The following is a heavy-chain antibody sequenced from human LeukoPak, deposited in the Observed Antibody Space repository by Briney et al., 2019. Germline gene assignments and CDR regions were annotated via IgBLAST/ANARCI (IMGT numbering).Heavy chain of an antibody. Sequence: GGSLRLSCAASGFTFSSYSMDWVRQAPGGGLEWVSFISSSGSYIYYAHSVRGRFTISRDNAKNSLYMQMNSLRAEDTAVYYCARGYSIRGMDYYFDYWGQGTLVTVSS. CDR2: ISSSGSYI. D-gene: IGHD3-3*02. CDR1: GFTFSSYS. J-gene: IGHJ4*02. CDR3: ARGYSIRGMDYYFDY. V-gene: IGHV3-21*01.